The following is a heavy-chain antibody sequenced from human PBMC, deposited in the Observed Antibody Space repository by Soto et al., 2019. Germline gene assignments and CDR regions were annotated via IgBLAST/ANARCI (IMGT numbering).Heavy chain of an antibody. CDR2: IYYSGRT. V-gene: IGHV4-30-4*08. D-gene: IGHD1-1*01. CDR1: GGSISSGGYY. J-gene: IGHJ6*02. CDR3: ARDLWVEPELYYYGMDV. Sequence: SETLSLTCTVSGGSISSGGYYWSWIRQHPGKGLEWIGYIYYSGRTYYNPSLKSRLTISVDTSKNHFSLRLTSVTAAEPAVYYCARDLWVEPELYYYGMDVWGQVTTVTVSS.